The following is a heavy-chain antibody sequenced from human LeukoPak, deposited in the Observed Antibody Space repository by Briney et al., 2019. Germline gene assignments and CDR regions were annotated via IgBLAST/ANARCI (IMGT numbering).Heavy chain of an antibody. CDR2: IYPGDYDT. Sequence: GESLKISCKGSGYSFTSYWIGWGRQIPGKGLEWMGIIYPGDYDTRYSPSFQGQVTISADKSINTANLQWSSLKASDTAMYYCARRLAAVAGHDAFDIWGQGTMVTVSS. J-gene: IGHJ3*02. CDR1: GYSFTSYW. D-gene: IGHD6-19*01. CDR3: ARRLAAVAGHDAFDI. V-gene: IGHV5-51*01.